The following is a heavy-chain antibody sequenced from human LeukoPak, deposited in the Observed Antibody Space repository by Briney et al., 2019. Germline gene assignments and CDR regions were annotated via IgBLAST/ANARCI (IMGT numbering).Heavy chain of an antibody. J-gene: IGHJ5*02. D-gene: IGHD3-16*01. CDR3: ARGGSTLGVDP. V-gene: IGHV4-34*01. CDR1: GGSFRGYY. Sequence: SGTLAPTLAVHGGSFRGYYWSWIPQPPGKGPEWIGEINHSGSTNYNPSLKSRVTISVDTSKNQFSLKLSSVTAADTAVYYCARGGSTLGVDPWGQGTLVTVSS. CDR2: INHSGST.